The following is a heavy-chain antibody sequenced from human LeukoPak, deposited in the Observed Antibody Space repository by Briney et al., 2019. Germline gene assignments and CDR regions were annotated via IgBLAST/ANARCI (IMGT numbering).Heavy chain of an antibody. D-gene: IGHD5-18*01. J-gene: IGHJ4*02. CDR1: GYTLTDYY. Sequence: ASVEVSCKASGYTLTDYYIHWVRQAPGQGLEWMGCINPDTGGTKYAQKFQGRVTMTRDTSITTAYMELSRLRSDDTAVYFCAKDASPWIQLWFDYWGQGTLVTVSS. CDR2: INPDTGGT. CDR3: AKDASPWIQLWFDY. V-gene: IGHV1-2*02.